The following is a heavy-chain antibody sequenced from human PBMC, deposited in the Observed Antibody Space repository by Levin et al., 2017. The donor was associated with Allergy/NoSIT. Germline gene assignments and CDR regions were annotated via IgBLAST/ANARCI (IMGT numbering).Heavy chain of an antibody. CDR2: INVAGNEI. Sequence: QTGGSLRLSCAASGFSLSKYWMSWVRQAPGKGLEWVANINVAGNEIYFRDSLKGRFTISRDNAKNSLYLQMNSLRVDDTAVYYCVRDNWNDVGWGRGTLVTVSS. J-gene: IGHJ4*02. CDR1: GFSLSKYW. CDR3: VRDNWNDVG. V-gene: IGHV3-7*01. D-gene: IGHD1-20*01.